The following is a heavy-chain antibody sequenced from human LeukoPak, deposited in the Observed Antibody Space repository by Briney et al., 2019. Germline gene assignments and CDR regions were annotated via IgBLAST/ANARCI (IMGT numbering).Heavy chain of an antibody. Sequence: ASVKVSCKASGYTFTGYYMHWVRQAPGQGLEWMGWINPNSGGTNYAQKFQGWVTMTRDTSISTAYMELSRLRSDDTAVYYCARGDSSGNYDWFDPWGQGTLVTVSS. D-gene: IGHD3-22*01. CDR2: INPNSGGT. J-gene: IGHJ5*02. CDR1: GYTFTGYY. CDR3: ARGDSSGNYDWFDP. V-gene: IGHV1-2*04.